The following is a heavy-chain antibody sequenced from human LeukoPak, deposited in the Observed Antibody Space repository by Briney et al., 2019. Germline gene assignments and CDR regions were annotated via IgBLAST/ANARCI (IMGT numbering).Heavy chain of an antibody. Sequence: ASVKVSCKASGYTFTSYDINWVRQATGQGLEWMGLMNPNSGNTGYAQKFQGRVTMTRNTSISTAYMELSSLRSEDTAVYYCAKSSHYGDFDFDYWGQGTLVTVSS. CDR3: AKSSHYGDFDFDY. CDR2: MNPNSGNT. J-gene: IGHJ4*02. V-gene: IGHV1-8*01. CDR1: GYTFTSYD. D-gene: IGHD4-17*01.